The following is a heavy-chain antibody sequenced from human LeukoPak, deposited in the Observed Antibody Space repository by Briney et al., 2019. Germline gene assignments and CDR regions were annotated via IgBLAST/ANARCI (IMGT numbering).Heavy chain of an antibody. Sequence: PGGSLRLSCAASGFTFSSYSMNWVRQAPGKGLEWVSYISSSGSTIYYADSVKGRFTISRDNAKNSLYLQMNSLRAEDTAVYYCARDGYDGEDYWGQGTLVTVSS. CDR1: GFTFSSYS. D-gene: IGHD5-12*01. J-gene: IGHJ4*02. V-gene: IGHV3-48*04. CDR3: ARDGYDGEDY. CDR2: ISSSGSTI.